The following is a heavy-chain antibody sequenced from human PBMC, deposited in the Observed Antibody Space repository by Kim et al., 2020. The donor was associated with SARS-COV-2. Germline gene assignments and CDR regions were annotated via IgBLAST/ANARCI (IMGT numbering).Heavy chain of an antibody. CDR3: ARDQYFDWLSIYWYFDL. CDR2: ISYDGSNK. J-gene: IGHJ2*01. D-gene: IGHD3-9*01. Sequence: GGSLRLSCAASGFTFSSYAMHWVRQAPGKGLEWVAVISYDGSNKYYADSVKGRFTISRDNSKNTLYLQMNSLRAEDTAVYYCARDQYFDWLSIYWYFDLWGRGTLVTVSS. V-gene: IGHV3-30*04. CDR1: GFTFSSYA.